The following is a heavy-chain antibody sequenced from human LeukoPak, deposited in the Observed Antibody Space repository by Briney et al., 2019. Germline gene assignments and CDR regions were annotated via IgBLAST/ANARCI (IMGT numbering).Heavy chain of an antibody. V-gene: IGHV1-2*02. CDR2: INPNSGGT. CDR3: ARELIAARTPPDY. J-gene: IGHJ4*02. D-gene: IGHD6-6*01. Sequence: ASVKVSCKASGYTFTGYYMHWVRQAPGQGLEWMGWINPNSGGTNYAQKFQGRVTMTRDTSISTAYMELSRLRSDDTAVYYCARELIAARTPPDYWGQGTLVTVSS. CDR1: GYTFTGYY.